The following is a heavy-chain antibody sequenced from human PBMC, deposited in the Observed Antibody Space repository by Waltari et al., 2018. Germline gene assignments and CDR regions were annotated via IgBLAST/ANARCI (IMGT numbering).Heavy chain of an antibody. V-gene: IGHV1-2*02. Sequence: QVQLVQSGAEVKKPGASVKVSCKASGYPFTGHYLHWVRQAPGQGLEWMGWINPNSGGTNYAQKFQGRVTMTRDTSITTAYMELSRLRSDDTAVYYCARETEGSGSYYNPFDYWGQGALVTVSS. CDR2: INPNSGGT. CDR3: ARETEGSGSYYNPFDY. J-gene: IGHJ4*02. CDR1: GYPFTGHY. D-gene: IGHD3-10*01.